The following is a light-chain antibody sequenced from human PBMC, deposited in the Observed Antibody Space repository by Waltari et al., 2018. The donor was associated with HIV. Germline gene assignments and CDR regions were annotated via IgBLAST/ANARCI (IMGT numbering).Light chain of an antibody. J-gene: IGLJ2*01. V-gene: IGLV1-47*01. Sequence: QSVVTQPPSASGTLGQRVTLSCSGGTSNIGINYVHWYQHLPGTSPKLLIYMNDQRPSGVPNRISGSKSGTSASLAISGLRSEDEADYYCASWDDSLGGYWIFGGGTNLTVL. CDR3: ASWDDSLGGYWI. CDR1: TSNIGINY. CDR2: MND.